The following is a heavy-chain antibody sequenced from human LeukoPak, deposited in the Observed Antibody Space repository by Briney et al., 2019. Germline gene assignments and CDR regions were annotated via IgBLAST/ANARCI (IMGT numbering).Heavy chain of an antibody. D-gene: IGHD3-22*01. CDR2: ISWDGTT. V-gene: IGHV3-43*01. CDR3: VKDLSYESSGYIFEY. J-gene: IGHJ4*02. Sequence: PGGSLRLSCAASGFTYEDYTMHWVRQAPGKTLEWVALISWDGTTFYTDSVMGRFTISRDNSKNSLYLQMDTLRSEDTAFYYCVKDLSYESSGYIFEYWGQGALVTVSS. CDR1: GFTYEDYT.